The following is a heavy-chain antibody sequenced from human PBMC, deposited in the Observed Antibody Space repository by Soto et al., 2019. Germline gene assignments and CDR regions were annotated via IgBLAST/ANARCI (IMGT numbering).Heavy chain of an antibody. CDR1: GFTFSSYG. CDR2: IWYDGSNK. J-gene: IGHJ2*01. CDR3: ARGGWRANWYFDL. D-gene: IGHD2-15*01. Sequence: QVQVVESGGGVVQPGRSLRLSCAASGFTFSSYGMHWVRQAPGKGLEWVAIIWYDGSNKYYADSVKGRFTISRDSSKNTLYVQMNSLRAEDTAVYYCARGGWRANWYFDLWGRGTLVTVSS. V-gene: IGHV3-33*01.